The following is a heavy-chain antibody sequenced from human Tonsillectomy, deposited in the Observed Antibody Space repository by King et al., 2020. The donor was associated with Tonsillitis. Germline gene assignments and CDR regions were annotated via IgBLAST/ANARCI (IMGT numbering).Heavy chain of an antibody. CDR3: ARGLDYDFWSGYYIYYYYYYMDV. Sequence: VPLQESGPGLVKPSETLSLTCTVSGGSISSYYWSWIRQPPGKGLEWIGYIYYSGSTNYNPSLKSRVTISVDTSKNQFSLKLSSVTAADTAVYYCARGLDYDFWSGYYIYYYYYYMDVWGKGTTVTVSS. CDR2: IYYSGST. J-gene: IGHJ6*03. CDR1: GGSISSYY. D-gene: IGHD3-3*01. V-gene: IGHV4-59*01.